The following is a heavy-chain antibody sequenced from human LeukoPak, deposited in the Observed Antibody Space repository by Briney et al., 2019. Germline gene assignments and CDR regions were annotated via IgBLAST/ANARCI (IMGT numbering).Heavy chain of an antibody. V-gene: IGHV4-34*01. CDR2: ISHSGTT. CDR3: ARAGSLSTMIVVVRSHAFDI. CDR1: GGSFSDYQ. J-gene: IGHJ3*02. D-gene: IGHD3-22*01. Sequence: SETLSLTCAVSGGSFSDYQWNWIRQSPGKGLEWLGEISHSGTTTYNPSLKSRVTISVDTSKNQFSLRLRSVTAADTAVYYCARAGSLSTMIVVVRSHAFDIWGQGTMVTVSS.